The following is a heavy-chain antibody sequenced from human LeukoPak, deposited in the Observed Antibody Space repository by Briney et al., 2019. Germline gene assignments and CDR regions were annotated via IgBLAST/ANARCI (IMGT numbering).Heavy chain of an antibody. CDR3: AKDSGDYYDSSGYSNYYMDV. CDR2: ISWNSGSI. J-gene: IGHJ6*03. D-gene: IGHD3-22*01. V-gene: IGHV3-9*01. CDR1: GFTFDDYA. Sequence: GGSLRLSCAASGFTFDDYAMHWVRLAPGKGLEWVSGISWNSGSIGYADSVKGRFTISRDNAKNSLYLQMNSLRAEDTALYYCAKDSGDYYDSSGYSNYYMDVWGKGTTVTVSS.